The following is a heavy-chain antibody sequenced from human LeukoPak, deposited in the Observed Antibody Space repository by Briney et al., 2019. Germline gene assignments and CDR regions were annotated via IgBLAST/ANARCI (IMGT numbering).Heavy chain of an antibody. CDR3: ARPPQGSSGSKCFDY. CDR2: IYPGDSDT. J-gene: IGHJ4*02. CDR1: GYTFTNYW. V-gene: IGHV5-51*01. Sequence: GESRKISCKGSGYTFTNYWIVWVRQMPGKGLEWMGIIYPGDSDTRYSPSFQGQVTISADKSISTAYLQWSSLKASDTAMYYCARPPQGSSGSKCFDYWGQGTLVTVSS. D-gene: IGHD6-19*01.